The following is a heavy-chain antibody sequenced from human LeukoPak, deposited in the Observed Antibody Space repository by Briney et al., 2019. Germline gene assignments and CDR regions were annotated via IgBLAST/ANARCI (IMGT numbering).Heavy chain of an antibody. J-gene: IGHJ5*02. CDR1: GFTFSNAW. Sequence: GGSLRLSCAASGFTFSNAWMSWVRQAPGKGLEWVGRIKSNTDGGTTDYAAPVKGRFTISRDDPKNTLYLQMNSLKTEDTAVYYCTTSITMIVPWGQGTLVTVSS. V-gene: IGHV3-15*01. CDR3: TTSITMIVP. D-gene: IGHD3-22*01. CDR2: IKSNTDGGTT.